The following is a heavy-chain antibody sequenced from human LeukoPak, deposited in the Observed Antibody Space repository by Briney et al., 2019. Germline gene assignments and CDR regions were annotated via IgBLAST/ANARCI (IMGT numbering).Heavy chain of an antibody. D-gene: IGHD2-21*02. CDR1: GFTFSDYY. CDR2: ISSSGRTI. Sequence: GGSLRLSCAASGFTFSDYYMSWIRQAPGKGLEWVSYISSSGRTIYYTDSVKGRFTISRDNAKNSLYLQMNSLRAEDTAFYYCARMTAHAFDIWGQGTMVTVSS. CDR3: ARMTAHAFDI. V-gene: IGHV3-11*01. J-gene: IGHJ3*02.